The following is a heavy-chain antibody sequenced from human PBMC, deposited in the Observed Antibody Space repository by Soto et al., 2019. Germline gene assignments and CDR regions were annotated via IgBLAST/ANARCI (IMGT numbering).Heavy chain of an antibody. CDR2: IKSMPDGGTI. D-gene: IGHD5-12*01. CDR3: ATAHPRGPDY. V-gene: IGHV3-15*01. J-gene: IGHJ4*02. Sequence: SGGSLRLSCAVSGFTFSNIWRNWVRQAPGKGLEWVGLIKSMPDGGTIVYAAPVKGRFIISRDDSRNTLYLQMNSLRTEDTAVYFCATAHPRGPDYWGQGTLVTVSS. CDR1: GFTFSNIW.